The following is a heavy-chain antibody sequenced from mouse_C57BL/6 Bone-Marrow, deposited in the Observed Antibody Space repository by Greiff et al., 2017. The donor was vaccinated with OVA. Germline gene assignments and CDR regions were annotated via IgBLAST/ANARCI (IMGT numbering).Heavy chain of an antibody. J-gene: IGHJ3*01. CDR1: GYTFTTYP. D-gene: IGHD2-4*01. V-gene: IGHV1-47*01. Sequence: VKLQESGAELVKPGASVKMSCKASGYTFTTYPLEWMKQNHGKSLEWIGNFHPYNDDTKYNEKFKGKATLTVEKSSSTVYLELSRLTSDDSAVYYCARPGDYDGDWFAYWGQGTLVTVSA. CDR2: FHPYNDDT. CDR3: ARPGDYDGDWFAY.